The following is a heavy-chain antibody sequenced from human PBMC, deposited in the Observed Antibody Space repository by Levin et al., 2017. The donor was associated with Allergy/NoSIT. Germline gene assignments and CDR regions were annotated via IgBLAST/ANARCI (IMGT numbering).Heavy chain of an antibody. J-gene: IGHJ6*02. Sequence: GGSLRLSCVASGFTFSDYAMHWARQAPGRGLEWVAVISYNGNIKYNADSVQGRFTISRSNSNNPLYLQMNSLRVEDTGVYCWGRDYWPSAGTRDGTDVWGQGTPVTVSS. D-gene: IGHD2-8*02. CDR2: ISYNGNIK. V-gene: IGHV3-30*04. CDR3: GRDYWPSAGTRDGTDV. CDR1: GFTFSDYA.